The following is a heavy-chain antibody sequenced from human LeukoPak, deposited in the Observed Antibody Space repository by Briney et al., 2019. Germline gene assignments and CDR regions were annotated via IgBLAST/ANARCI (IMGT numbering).Heavy chain of an antibody. J-gene: IGHJ4*02. V-gene: IGHV3-7*01. CDR3: AILIVGATPPFDY. CDR2: IKQDGSEK. CDR1: GFTFSSYW. Sequence: GGSLRLSCAASGFTFSSYWMNWVRQAPGKGLEWVANIKQDGSEKYYVDSVKGRFTISRDNAKNSLYLQMNSLRAEDTAVYYCAILIVGATPPFDYWGQGTLVTVSS. D-gene: IGHD1-26*01.